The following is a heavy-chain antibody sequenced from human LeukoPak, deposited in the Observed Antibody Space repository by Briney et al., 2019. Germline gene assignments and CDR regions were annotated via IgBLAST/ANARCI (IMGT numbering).Heavy chain of an antibody. CDR2: IYYSGST. CDR1: GGSISSYY. D-gene: IGHD5-12*01. Sequence: SETLSLTCTVSGGSISSYYWSWIRQPPGKGLEWIGYIYYSGSTNYNPSLKSRVTISVDTSKNQFSLKLSSVTAADTAVYYCAGVERRKMDIYYFDYWGQGTLVTVSS. J-gene: IGHJ4*02. V-gene: IGHV4-59*01. CDR3: AGVERRKMDIYYFDY.